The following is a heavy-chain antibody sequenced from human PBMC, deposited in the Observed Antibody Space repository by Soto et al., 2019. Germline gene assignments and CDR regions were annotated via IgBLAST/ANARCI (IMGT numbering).Heavy chain of an antibody. CDR2: IYYSGST. V-gene: IGHV4-31*03. CDR3: ARVHYDFWSSYYYGMDV. J-gene: IGHJ6*02. CDR1: GGSISSGGYY. Sequence: SETLSLTCTVSGGSISSGGYYWSWIRQHPGKGLEWIGYIYYSGSTYYNPSLKSRVTISVDTSKNQFSLKLSSVTAADTAVYYCARVHYDFWSSYYYGMDVGGQGTTVTVSS. D-gene: IGHD3-3*01.